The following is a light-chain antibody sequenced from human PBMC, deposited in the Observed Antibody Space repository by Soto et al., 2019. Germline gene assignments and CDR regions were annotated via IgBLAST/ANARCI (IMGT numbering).Light chain of an antibody. CDR2: ATS. J-gene: IGKJ4*01. V-gene: IGKV1-39*01. Sequence: DIQMTQSPSSLSASVGDRVTITCRASQSITIYLNWYQQKPGKAPKLLIFATSSLQSGAPSRFSGSGSGTDFTLTISSLQHEDLATYYCPQSLTTPLTFGGGTKVEIK. CDR1: QSITIY. CDR3: PQSLTTPLT.